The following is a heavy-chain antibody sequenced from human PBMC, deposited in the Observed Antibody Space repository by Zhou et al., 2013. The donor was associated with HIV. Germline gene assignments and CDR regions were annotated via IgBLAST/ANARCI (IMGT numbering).Heavy chain of an antibody. CDR1: GYTLTTSD. CDR2: INPSTSHT. V-gene: IGHV1-8*01. D-gene: IGHD1-1*01. J-gene: IGHJ6*02. CDR3: ARRGTWGDRFNVIRGGLDV. Sequence: QVQLVQSGAEVKKPGASVKVSCKASGYTLTTSDLHWVRQASGQGLEWMGWINPSTSHTTYAQNFQGRVTMTRNISINTAYMELNSLRSEVTAVYYCARRGTWGDRFNVIRGGLDVWGQGTTVTVSS.